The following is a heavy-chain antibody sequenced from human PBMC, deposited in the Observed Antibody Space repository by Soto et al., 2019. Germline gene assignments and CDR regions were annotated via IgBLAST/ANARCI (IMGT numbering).Heavy chain of an antibody. V-gene: IGHV3-33*05. CDR1: GFTFSTYG. J-gene: IGHJ6*02. CDR2: ISYDGSNK. CDR3: AREGHNYASGSYYKMYYFYGMDV. D-gene: IGHD3-10*01. Sequence: PGGSLRLSCAASGFTFSTYGMHWVRQAPGKGLEWVAFISYDGSNKYYRDSVKGRFTISRDDSKNTLFLQMNSLRAEDTAVYYCAREGHNYASGSYYKMYYFYGMDVWGQGTTVTVSS.